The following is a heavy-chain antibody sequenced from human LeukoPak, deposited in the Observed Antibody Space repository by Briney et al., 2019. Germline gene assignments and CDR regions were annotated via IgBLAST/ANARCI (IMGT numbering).Heavy chain of an antibody. Sequence: ASVKVSCTASGYTFTSYAMHWVRQAPGQRLEWMGWINAGNGNTKYSQKFQGRVTITRDTSASTAYMELSSLRSEDTAVYYCARSSGWCPTLDYWGQRTLVTVSS. V-gene: IGHV1-3*01. J-gene: IGHJ4*02. CDR3: ARSSGWCPTLDY. CDR1: GYTFTSYA. D-gene: IGHD6-19*01. CDR2: INAGNGNT.